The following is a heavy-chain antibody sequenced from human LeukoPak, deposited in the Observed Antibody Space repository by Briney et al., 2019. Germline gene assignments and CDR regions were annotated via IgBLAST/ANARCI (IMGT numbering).Heavy chain of an antibody. J-gene: IGHJ4*02. Sequence: GGSLRLSCAASGFSFSDYAMTWVRQPPGKGLEWVSGISGAGGSINYGDSVKGRFTISRDNSKNTLFLQLSGLRAEDTAVYYCAKGQEFLEWIYDYWGQGTLVTVSS. CDR3: AKGQEFLEWIYDY. CDR2: ISGAGGSI. V-gene: IGHV3-23*01. D-gene: IGHD3-3*01. CDR1: GFSFSDYA.